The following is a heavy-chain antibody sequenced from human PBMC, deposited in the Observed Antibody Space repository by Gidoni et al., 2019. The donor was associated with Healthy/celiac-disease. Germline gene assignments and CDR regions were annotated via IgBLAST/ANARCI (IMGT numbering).Heavy chain of an antibody. D-gene: IGHD4-4*01. J-gene: IGHJ6*03. CDR2: IWYDGSNK. V-gene: IGHV3-33*01. CDR1: GFTFRSYG. CDR3: ARDHGTVTESYYYYYMDV. Sequence: QVQLVESGGGVVQPGRSLRLSCAASGFTFRSYGMHWVRQAPGKGLEWVAVIWYDGSNKYYADSVKGRFTISRDNSKNTLYLQMNSLRAEDTAVYYCARDHGTVTESYYYYYMDVWGKGTTVTVSS.